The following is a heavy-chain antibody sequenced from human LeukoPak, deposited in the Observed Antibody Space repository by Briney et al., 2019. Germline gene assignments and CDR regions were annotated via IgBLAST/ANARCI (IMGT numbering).Heavy chain of an antibody. CDR1: GFTFSNAW. V-gene: IGHV3-15*01. CDR2: IKSKTDGGTT. CDR3: TTWTYYDFWSGYYY. D-gene: IGHD3-3*01. J-gene: IGHJ4*02. Sequence: PGGSLRLACAASGFTFSNAWMSCVRQAPGKGLEWVGRIKSKTDGGTTDYAAPVKGRFTISRDDSKNTLYLQMNSLKTEDTAVYYCTTWTYYDFWSGYYYWGQGTLVTVSS.